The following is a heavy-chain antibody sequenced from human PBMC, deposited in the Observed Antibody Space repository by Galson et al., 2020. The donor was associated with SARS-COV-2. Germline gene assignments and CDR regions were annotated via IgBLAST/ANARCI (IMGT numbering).Heavy chain of an antibody. CDR3: ARLHYGEYAPEAFDI. V-gene: IGHV4-30-2*01. D-gene: IGHD4-17*01. CDR1: GTSISSGSYS. CDR2: SSQSGGT. Sequence: SETLSLTCAVSGTSISSGSYSWNWIRQPPGKGLEWIVYSSQSGGTYYNPSLKSRVTISGDRSKNQFSLRLSSVTAADTAVYYCARLHYGEYAPEAFDIWGQGTRVTVAS. J-gene: IGHJ3*02.